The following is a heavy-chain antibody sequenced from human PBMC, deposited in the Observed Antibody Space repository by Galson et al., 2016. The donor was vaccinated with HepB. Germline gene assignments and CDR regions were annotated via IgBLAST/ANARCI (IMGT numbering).Heavy chain of an antibody. V-gene: IGHV3-21*01. Sequence: SLRLSCAASGFTFSSYSMNWVRQAPGKGLEWVSYISRDGAYIYYAASVKGRFSISRDNAKNSLFLQMSSLRAEDTAIYYCARVELGYYDSTADAQHFHHWGQGTLVSVSS. CDR2: ISRDGAYI. CDR3: ARVELGYYDSTADAQHFHH. D-gene: IGHD3-22*01. CDR1: GFTFSSYS. J-gene: IGHJ1*01.